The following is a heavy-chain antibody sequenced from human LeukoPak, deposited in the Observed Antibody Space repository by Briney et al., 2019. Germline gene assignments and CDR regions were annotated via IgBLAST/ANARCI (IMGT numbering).Heavy chain of an antibody. D-gene: IGHD2-21*02. CDR3: VRYGDNTY. Sequence: GGSLRLSCAASGFTFSSFSMSWVRQAPGKGLEWVSGIRGSGETTYYADSVKGRFTISRDNSKDTLYLQMNSLRAEDAAVYYCVRYGDNTYWGQGTLVTVSS. CDR2: IRGSGETT. V-gene: IGHV3-23*01. J-gene: IGHJ4*02. CDR1: GFTFSSFS.